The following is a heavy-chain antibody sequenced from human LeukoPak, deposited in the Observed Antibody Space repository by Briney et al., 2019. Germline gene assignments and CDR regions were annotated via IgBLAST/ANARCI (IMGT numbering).Heavy chain of an antibody. V-gene: IGHV1-18*01. D-gene: IGHD2-21*02. CDR3: ARGPWGRDFWDFDY. Sequence: ASVKVSCKASGYTFTSYGISWVRQAPGQGLEWMEWISAYNGNTNYAQKLQGRVTMTTDTSTSTAYMELRSLRPDDTAVYYCARGPWGRDFWDFDYWGQGTLVTVSS. CDR1: GYTFTSYG. CDR2: ISAYNGNT. J-gene: IGHJ4*02.